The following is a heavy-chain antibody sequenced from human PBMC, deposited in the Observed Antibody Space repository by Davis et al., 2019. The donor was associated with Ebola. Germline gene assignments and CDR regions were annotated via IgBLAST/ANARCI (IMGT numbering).Heavy chain of an antibody. CDR3: ARGGSGYSSSWTDY. V-gene: IGHV3-33*01. D-gene: IGHD6-13*01. Sequence: PGGSLRLSCAASGFTFSSYGMHWVRQAPGKGLEWVAVIWYDGSNKYYADSVKGRFTISRDNSKNTLYLQMNSLRAEDTAVYYCARGGSGYSSSWTDYWGQGTLVTVSS. CDR2: IWYDGSNK. CDR1: GFTFSSYG. J-gene: IGHJ4*02.